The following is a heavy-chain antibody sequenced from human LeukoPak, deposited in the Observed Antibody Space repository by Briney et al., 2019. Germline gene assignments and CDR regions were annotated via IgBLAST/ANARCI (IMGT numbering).Heavy chain of an antibody. J-gene: IGHJ4*02. Sequence: ASVKVSCKAPGYTFTSYYIHWVRQAPGQGLEWMGIINPSGGSTTYAQKFQGRVTMTRDTSTSTVYMELSSLRSEDTAVYYCARDTEDFDYWGQGTLVTVSS. CDR2: INPSGGST. CDR1: GYTFTSYY. V-gene: IGHV1-46*01. CDR3: ARDTEDFDY.